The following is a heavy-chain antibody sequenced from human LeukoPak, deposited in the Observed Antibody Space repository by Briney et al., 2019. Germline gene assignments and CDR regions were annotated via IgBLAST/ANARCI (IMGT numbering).Heavy chain of an antibody. V-gene: IGHV3-30*02. CDR3: ASGGPTGGTLDY. D-gene: IGHD1-26*01. CDR1: GFPFSSYG. CDR2: LRKDATYS. J-gene: IGHJ4*02. Sequence: GGSLRLSCAASGFPFSSYGMYWVRQTPDKGLQWVAYLRKDATYSNYADSVRVRFTISRDNSKNTLDLQMSSLRVEGTAVYYCASGGPTGGTLDYWGQGTLVTVSS.